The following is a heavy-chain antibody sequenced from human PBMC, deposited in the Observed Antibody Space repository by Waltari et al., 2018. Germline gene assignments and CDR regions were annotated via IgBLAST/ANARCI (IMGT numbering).Heavy chain of an antibody. CDR3: ARQVVAATRAFRWFDP. J-gene: IGHJ5*02. D-gene: IGHD2-15*01. V-gene: IGHV4-39*01. CDR2: IYYSGST. Sequence: QLQLQESGPGLVKPSETLSLTCTVSGGSIRSSSYYWGWLRQPPGKGLEWIGSIYYSGSTYYNPSLKSRVTISVDTSKNQVSLKLSSVTAADTAVYYCARQVVAATRAFRWFDPWGQGTLVTVSS. CDR1: GGSIRSSSYY.